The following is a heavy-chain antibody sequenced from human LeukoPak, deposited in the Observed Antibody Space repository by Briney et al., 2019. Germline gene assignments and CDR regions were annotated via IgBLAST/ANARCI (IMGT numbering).Heavy chain of an antibody. Sequence: SGGSLRLSCAASGFTVSSNYMSWVRQAPGKGLEWVSVIYSGGSTYYADSVKGRFTISRDNSKNTLYLQMNSLRAEDTAVYYCTTLVYYYYYMDVWGKGITVTISS. V-gene: IGHV3-53*01. CDR2: IYSGGST. D-gene: IGHD3-16*01. J-gene: IGHJ6*03. CDR1: GFTVSSNY. CDR3: TTLVYYYYYMDV.